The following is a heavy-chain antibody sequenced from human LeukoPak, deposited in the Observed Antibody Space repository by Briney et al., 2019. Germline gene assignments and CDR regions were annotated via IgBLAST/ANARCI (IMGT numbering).Heavy chain of an antibody. CDR1: GFTFSSYS. D-gene: IGHD2-2*01. V-gene: IGHV3-21*01. CDR2: ISSSSSYI. Sequence: GGSLRLSCAASGFTFSSYSMNWVRQAPGKGLEWVSSISSSSSYIYYADSVKGRFTISRDNAKNSLYLQMNSLRAEDTAVYYCARSDIVVVPAAPPHYYMDVWGKGTTVTVSS. CDR3: ARSDIVVVPAAPPHYYMDV. J-gene: IGHJ6*03.